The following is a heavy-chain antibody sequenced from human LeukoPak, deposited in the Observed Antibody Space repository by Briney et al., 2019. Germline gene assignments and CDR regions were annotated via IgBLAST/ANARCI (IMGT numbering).Heavy chain of an antibody. V-gene: IGHV3-7*01. CDR3: AKDFTGARDY. CDR1: GFTFSTYW. D-gene: IGHD7-27*01. Sequence: GGSLRLSCAASGFTFSTYWMNWVRQAPGKGLEWVANIKPDGRETYYVDSVKGRFTISRDNAKSSLYLQMNSLRAEDTAVYYCAKDFTGARDYWGQGTLVTVSS. J-gene: IGHJ4*02. CDR2: IKPDGRET.